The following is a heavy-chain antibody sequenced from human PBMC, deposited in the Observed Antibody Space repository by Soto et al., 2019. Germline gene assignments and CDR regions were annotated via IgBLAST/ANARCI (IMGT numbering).Heavy chain of an antibody. Sequence: PSETLSLTCAVSGGSISSSNWWSWVRQPPGKGLEWIGEIYHSGSTNYNPSLKSRVTISVDKSKNQFSLKLSSVTAADTAVYYCARGDVPDGYNPGDAFDIWGQGTMVTVSS. CDR3: ARGDVPDGYNPGDAFDI. V-gene: IGHV4-4*02. CDR1: GGSISSSNW. CDR2: IYHSGST. J-gene: IGHJ3*02. D-gene: IGHD5-12*01.